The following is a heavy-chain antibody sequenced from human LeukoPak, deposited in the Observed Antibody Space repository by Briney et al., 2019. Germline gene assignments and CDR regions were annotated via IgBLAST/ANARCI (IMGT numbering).Heavy chain of an antibody. Sequence: KSGGSLRLSCAASGFTFSRYSMNWVRQAPGKGLEWVSSISTVSRYIYYADSVKGRFTISRANAKSLLYLQVTDQGAEDRAVYYCARVIEDSGSYFCDYWGQGTLVTVSS. CDR2: ISTVSRYI. CDR3: ARVIEDSGSYFCDY. J-gene: IGHJ4*02. V-gene: IGHV3-21*06. CDR1: GFTFSRYS. D-gene: IGHD1-26*01.